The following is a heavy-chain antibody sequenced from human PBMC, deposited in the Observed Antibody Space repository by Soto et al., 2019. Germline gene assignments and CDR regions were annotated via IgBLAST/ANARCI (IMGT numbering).Heavy chain of an antibody. CDR1: GFTFGRHG. Sequence: QVQLVESGGGVVQPGGSLRISCEASGFTFGRHGMHWVRQAPGKGLEWVAVIGSDGARDSYADSMKGRFSISRDNGQNTLYLQTNSLSVEDTAVYYCARDDDYPGDGLDYWGQGTLVTVSS. J-gene: IGHJ4*02. D-gene: IGHD4-17*01. CDR2: IGSDGARD. V-gene: IGHV3-33*01. CDR3: ARDDDYPGDGLDY.